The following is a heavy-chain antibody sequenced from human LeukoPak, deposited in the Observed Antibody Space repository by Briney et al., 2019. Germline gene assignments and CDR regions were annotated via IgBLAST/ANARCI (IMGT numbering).Heavy chain of an antibody. J-gene: IGHJ5*02. D-gene: IGHD2-2*01. V-gene: IGHV4-34*01. CDR1: GGSFSGYY. CDR2: INHSGST. CDR3: ARGLGFYCSSTSCYTTRHNWFDP. Sequence: SETLSLTCAVYGGSFSGYYWSWIRQPPGKGLEWIGEINHSGSTNYNPSLKSRVTISVDTSKNQFSLKLSSVTAADTAVYYCARGLGFYCSSTSCYTTRHNWFDPWGQGTLVTVSS.